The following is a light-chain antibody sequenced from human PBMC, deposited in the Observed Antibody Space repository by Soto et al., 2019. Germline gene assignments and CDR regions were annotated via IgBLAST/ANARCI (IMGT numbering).Light chain of an antibody. Sequence: EIVMTQSPGTLSVSPGERATLSCRASQNVFSNVAWYQQRPGQPPRLLISGASTRATGVSARFSASGSRTDFTLTITSPQSEDFAVYYCQQYNLWPPFTFGQGTRLEIK. CDR2: GAS. CDR1: QNVFSN. V-gene: IGKV3-15*01. CDR3: QQYNLWPPFT. J-gene: IGKJ5*01.